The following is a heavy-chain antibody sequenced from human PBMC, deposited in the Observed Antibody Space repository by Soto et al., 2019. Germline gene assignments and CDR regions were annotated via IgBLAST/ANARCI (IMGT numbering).Heavy chain of an antibody. CDR1: GDTFSSYA. CDR3: ARVGPAHYYDSSGYYSPLDY. D-gene: IGHD3-22*01. J-gene: IGHJ4*02. CDR2: SIPMFGTA. V-gene: IGHV1-69*01. Sequence: QVQLVQSGAEVKKPGSSVKVSCKASGDTFSSYAINWVRQAPGQGLEWMGGSIPMFGTANYAQKFKGRVTITAGESTSTVYMELSSLSSEGTAVYYCARVGPAHYYDSSGYYSPLDYWGQGTLVTVSS.